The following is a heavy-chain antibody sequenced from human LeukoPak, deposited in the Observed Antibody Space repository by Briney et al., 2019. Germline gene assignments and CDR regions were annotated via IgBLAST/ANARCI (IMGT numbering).Heavy chain of an antibody. V-gene: IGHV3-21*01. CDR2: ISSSSSYI. CDR3: TRPQSSGSHYFDY. Sequence: GGSLRLSCAASGFTFSSYSMNWVRQAPGKGLEWVSSISSSSSYIYYADSVKGRFTISRDNAKNSLYLQMNSLRAEDTAVYYCTRPQSSGSHYFDYWGQGTLVTVSS. J-gene: IGHJ4*02. CDR1: GFTFSSYS. D-gene: IGHD3-10*01.